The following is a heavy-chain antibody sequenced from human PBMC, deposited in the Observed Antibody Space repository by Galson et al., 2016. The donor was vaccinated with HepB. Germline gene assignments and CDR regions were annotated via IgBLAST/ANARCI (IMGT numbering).Heavy chain of an antibody. Sequence: SLRLSCAASGITFSSYGMHWVRQAPGKGLEWVAVISYDGSNKYYADSVKGRFTISRGNSKNTLYLQMNSLRAEDTAVYYCAKDLCPYVDTTMVNCDGMDVWGQGTTVTVSS. V-gene: IGHV3-30*18. D-gene: IGHD5-18*01. CDR3: AKDLCPYVDTTMVNCDGMDV. CDR1: GITFSSYG. J-gene: IGHJ6*02. CDR2: ISYDGSNK.